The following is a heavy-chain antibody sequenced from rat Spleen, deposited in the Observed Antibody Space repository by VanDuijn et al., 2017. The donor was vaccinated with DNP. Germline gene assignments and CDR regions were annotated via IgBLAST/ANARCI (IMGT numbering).Heavy chain of an antibody. CDR3: ARSYYYSGYYFDY. J-gene: IGHJ2*01. Sequence: EVQLQESGPGLVKPSQSLSLTCSVTGYSITSNYWGWIRKFPGNKMEWIGHISYSGSTSYNPSLKSRISITRDTSKNHFFLQLNSVTTEDTATYYCARSYYYSGYYFDYWGQGVMVTVSS. V-gene: IGHV3-1*01. CDR2: ISYSGST. D-gene: IGHD1-1*01. CDR1: GYSITSNY.